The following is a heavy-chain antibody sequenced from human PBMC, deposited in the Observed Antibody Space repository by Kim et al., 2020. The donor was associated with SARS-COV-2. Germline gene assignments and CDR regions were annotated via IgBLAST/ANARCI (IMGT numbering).Heavy chain of an antibody. D-gene: IGHD1-7*01. J-gene: IGHJ4*02. CDR2: INFSGGHT. CDR3: AKEPYPTDTLYHWNYADY. V-gene: IGHV3-23*01. Sequence: GGSLRLSCAASGFPFGAHAMNWVRQAAGQGLEWVAGINFSGGHTFYADSVKGRFTISRDNSKSTLYLQMNSLRAEDTAIYYCAKEPYPTDTLYHWNYADYWGQGTLVTVSS. CDR1: GFPFGAHA.